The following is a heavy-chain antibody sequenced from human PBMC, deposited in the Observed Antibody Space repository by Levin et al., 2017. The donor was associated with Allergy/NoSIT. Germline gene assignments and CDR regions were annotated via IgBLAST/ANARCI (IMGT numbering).Heavy chain of an antibody. D-gene: IGHD1-26*01. CDR3: TRGSGSYPWAVFDH. J-gene: IGHJ4*02. Sequence: GGSLRLSCAASEFTFSRYPMHWVRQAPGKGLELVAVMSHDGNFKSYGDSVRGRFIISRDNAENTLYLQMNNLRREDTAVYFCTRGSGSYPWAVFDHWGQGTLVTVSS. CDR2: MSHDGNFK. CDR1: EFTFSRYP. V-gene: IGHV3-30-3*01.